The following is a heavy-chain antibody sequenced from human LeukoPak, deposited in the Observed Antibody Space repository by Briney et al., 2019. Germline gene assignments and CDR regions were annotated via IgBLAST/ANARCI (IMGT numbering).Heavy chain of an antibody. J-gene: IGHJ4*02. Sequence: EASVKVSCKASGYTFTSYGISWVRQAPGQGLEWMGWISAYNGNTNYAQKLQGRVTMTTDTSTSTAYMELRSLRSDDTAVYYCARDREEYSSSSFDYWGQGTLVTVSS. V-gene: IGHV1-18*01. CDR3: ARDREEYSSSSFDY. D-gene: IGHD6-13*01. CDR2: ISAYNGNT. CDR1: GYTFTSYG.